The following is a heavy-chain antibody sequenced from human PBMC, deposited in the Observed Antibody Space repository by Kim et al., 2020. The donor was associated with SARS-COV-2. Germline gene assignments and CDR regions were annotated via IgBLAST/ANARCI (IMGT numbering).Heavy chain of an antibody. CDR3: ARDRIAYCGGDFYSYYF. CDR2: ISYDGSNK. CDR1: GFTFSSYA. Sequence: GGSLRLSCAASGFTFSSYAMHWVRQAPGKGLEWVAVISYDGSNKYYADSVKGRFTISRDNSKNTLYLQMNSLRAEDTAVYYCARDRIAYCGGDFYSYYF. V-gene: IGHV3-30*04. D-gene: IGHD2-21*02. J-gene: IGHJ4*01.